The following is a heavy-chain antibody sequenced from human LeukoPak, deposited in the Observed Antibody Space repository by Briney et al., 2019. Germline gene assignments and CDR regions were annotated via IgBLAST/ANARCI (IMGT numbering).Heavy chain of an antibody. V-gene: IGHV3-30*18. Sequence: GGSLRLSCAASGFTFSNYGMHWVRQAPGKGLEWVAVISYDGSNKYYADSVKGRFTISRDNSKNTLYLQMNSLRAEDTAVYHCAKDDLGYCSGGSCYPKNWGQGTLVTVSP. CDR3: AKDDLGYCSGGSCYPKN. D-gene: IGHD2-15*01. CDR1: GFTFSNYG. CDR2: ISYDGSNK. J-gene: IGHJ4*02.